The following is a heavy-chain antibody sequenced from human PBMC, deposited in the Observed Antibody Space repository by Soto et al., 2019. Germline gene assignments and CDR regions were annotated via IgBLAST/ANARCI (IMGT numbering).Heavy chain of an antibody. J-gene: IGHJ4*02. CDR3: AHGSCSSADCYPNPYLDY. V-gene: IGHV2-5*02. D-gene: IGHD2-2*01. CDR1: GFSLSTTAEG. Sequence: QITLKESGPPLVKPTQTLTLTCTFSGFSLSTTAEGVGWIRQPPGKALEWLALIYWDDDERYSPSLKSRLTTTKDTSKNLVVLTMTNVDPVDTATYYCAHGSCSSADCYPNPYLDYWGQGIRVTVSS. CDR2: IYWDDDE.